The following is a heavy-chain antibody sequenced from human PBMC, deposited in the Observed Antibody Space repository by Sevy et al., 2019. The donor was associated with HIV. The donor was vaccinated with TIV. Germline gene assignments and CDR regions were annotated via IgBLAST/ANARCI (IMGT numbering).Heavy chain of an antibody. D-gene: IGHD6-25*01. CDR2: IYWNDDK. V-gene: IGHV2-5*01. CDR3: AHGRVSSGWGFYNWFDP. J-gene: IGHJ5*02. CDR1: GFSLSTSGVG. Sequence: SGPTLVNPTQTLTLTCTFSGFSLSTSGVGVGWIRQPPGKALEWLALIYWNDDKRYSPSLKSRLTITKETTKNQVVLTMTNIDPLDTATYYCAHGRVSSGWGFYNWFDPWGQGTLFTVSS.